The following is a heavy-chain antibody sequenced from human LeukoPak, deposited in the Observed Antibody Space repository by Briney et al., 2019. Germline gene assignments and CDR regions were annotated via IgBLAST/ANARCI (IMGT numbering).Heavy chain of an antibody. CDR2: IYYSGST. CDR3: ARETEFGWGWLLDY. D-gene: IGHD3-22*01. V-gene: IGHV4-39*07. Sequence: DPSETLSLTCTVSGGSISSSSYYWGWIRQPPGKGLEWIGSIYYSGSTYYNPSLKSRVTISVDTSKNQFSLKLSSVTAADTAVYYCARETEFGWGWLLDYWGQGTLVTVSS. J-gene: IGHJ4*02. CDR1: GGSISSSSYY.